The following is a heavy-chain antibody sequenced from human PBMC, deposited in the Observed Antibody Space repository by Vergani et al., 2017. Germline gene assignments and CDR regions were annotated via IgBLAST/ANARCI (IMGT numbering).Heavy chain of an antibody. J-gene: IGHJ6*02. CDR2: FDPDDGET. V-gene: IGHV1-24*01. D-gene: IGHD2-2*01. Sequence: QVQLVQSGAEVKKPGASVKVSCKVSGYTLTELSMHWVRQAPGKGLEWMGGFDPDDGETIYAQKFQGRVTMTEETSTDTAYMELSSLKSEDTAVYYCATRYYSSTSCYYRYYYGMDVWGQGTTVTVSS. CDR3: ATRYYSSTSCYYRYYYGMDV. CDR1: GYTLTELS.